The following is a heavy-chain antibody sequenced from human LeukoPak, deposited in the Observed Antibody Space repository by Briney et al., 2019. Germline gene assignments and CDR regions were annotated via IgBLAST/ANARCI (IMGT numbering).Heavy chain of an antibody. V-gene: IGHV3-30-3*01. D-gene: IGHD4-17*01. Sequence: EGSLRLSCAASGFSFSNYTMHWVRQAPGKGLEWVAVISYDGNSKYYAASVKGRFTISRDNSKNTLYLQMNSLRAEDTAVYYCAREITVTAADYGMDVWGQGTTVTVSS. CDR1: GFSFSNYT. J-gene: IGHJ6*02. CDR2: ISYDGNSK. CDR3: AREITVTAADYGMDV.